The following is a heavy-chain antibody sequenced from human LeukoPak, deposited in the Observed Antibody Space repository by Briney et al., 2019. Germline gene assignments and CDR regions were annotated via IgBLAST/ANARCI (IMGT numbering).Heavy chain of an antibody. CDR1: GGSISSYY. CDR3: ARDGGLAASGAFDI. J-gene: IGHJ3*02. V-gene: IGHV4-4*07. D-gene: IGHD3-16*01. CDR2: IYTSGSI. Sequence: SETLSLTCTVSGGSISSYYWSWIRQPAGKGLEWIGRIYTSGSINYNPSLKSRVTMSVDTSKNQFSLKLSSVTAADTAVYYCARDGGLAASGAFDIWGQGTMVTVSS.